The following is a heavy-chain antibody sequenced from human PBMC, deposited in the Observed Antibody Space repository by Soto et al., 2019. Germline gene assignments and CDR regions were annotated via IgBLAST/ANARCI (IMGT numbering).Heavy chain of an antibody. CDR3: TRDARWGYCSGGSCYSSPKAHQDY. J-gene: IGHJ4*02. V-gene: IGHV3-49*03. D-gene: IGHD2-15*01. CDR1: GFTFGDYA. CDR2: IRSKAYGGTT. Sequence: EVQLVESGGGLVQPGRSLRLSCTASGFTFGDYAMSWFRQAPGKGLEWVGFIRSKAYGGTTEYAASVKGRFTISRDDSKSIAYLQMNSLKTEDTAVYYCTRDARWGYCSGGSCYSSPKAHQDYWGQGTLVTVSS.